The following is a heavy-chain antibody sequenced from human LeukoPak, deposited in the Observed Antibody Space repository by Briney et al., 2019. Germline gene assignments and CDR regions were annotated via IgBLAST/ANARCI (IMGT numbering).Heavy chain of an antibody. V-gene: IGHV1-69*06. CDR2: IIPIFGTA. CDR3: ARNRLFGELLYIDY. CDR1: VGTFSRYA. D-gene: IGHD3-10*02. J-gene: IGHJ4*02. Sequence: SVNVSRMASVGTFSRYALSSVRQAPGQGLEWMGGIIPIFGTANYAQKFKGRVTISADKSTSTAYMELSSLRSEDTAVYYCARNRLFGELLYIDYWGQGTLVTVSS.